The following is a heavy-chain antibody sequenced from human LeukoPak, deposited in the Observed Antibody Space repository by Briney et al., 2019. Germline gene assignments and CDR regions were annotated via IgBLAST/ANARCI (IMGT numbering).Heavy chain of an antibody. D-gene: IGHD3-10*01. CDR2: ISSTSSHI. J-gene: IGHJ1*01. Sequence: GGSLRLSCAASEFTFSRYTMNWVRQAPGKGLEWVSSISSTSSHIYYADSVKGRFTISRDNAKNSLYLQMNNLTAEDTAVYYCANYYGSGSYFFQFWGQGTLVTVSS. V-gene: IGHV3-21*01. CDR3: ANYYGSGSYFFQF. CDR1: EFTFSRYT.